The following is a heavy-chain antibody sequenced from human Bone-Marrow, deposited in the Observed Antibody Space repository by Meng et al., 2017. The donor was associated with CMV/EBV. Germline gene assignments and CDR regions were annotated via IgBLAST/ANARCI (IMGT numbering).Heavy chain of an antibody. J-gene: IGHJ4*02. CDR1: GYTFTGYY. V-gene: IGHV1-2*02. CDR3: AREITRHDYGDYVDY. D-gene: IGHD4-17*01. CDR2: INPNSGGT. Sequence: ASVKVSCKASGYTFTGYYMHWVRQAPGQGLEWMGWINPNSGGTNYAQKFQGRVTMTRDTSISTAYMELSRLRSDDTAVYYCAREITRHDYGDYVDYWGPGTLVTVSS.